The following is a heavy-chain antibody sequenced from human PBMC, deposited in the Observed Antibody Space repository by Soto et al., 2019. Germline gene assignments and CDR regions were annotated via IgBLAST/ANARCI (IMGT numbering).Heavy chain of an antibody. CDR2: IRESGGTT. CDR3: AKDSPWAIISPTHDY. J-gene: IGHJ4*01. CDR1: GFGFTFSTSA. Sequence: VQLSESGGGLVQPGGSLRLSCAASGFGFTFSTSAMSWVRQAPGKGLEWVSTIRESGGTTHYANSVKGRFTISRDTSKNMLYLQMNSLRAEDTAIYYCAKDSPWAIISPTHDYWCHGTLVTVSS. D-gene: IGHD2-2*01. V-gene: IGHV3-23*01.